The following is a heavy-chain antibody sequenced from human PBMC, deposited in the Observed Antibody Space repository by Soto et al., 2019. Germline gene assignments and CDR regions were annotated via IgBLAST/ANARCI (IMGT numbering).Heavy chain of an antibody. J-gene: IGHJ6*02. V-gene: IGHV4-34*01. CDR1: GGSFSGYY. D-gene: IGHD5-12*01. CDR3: ARGLSRVATISRYYYHGMDV. Sequence: SETLSLTCAVYGGSFSGYYWSWIRQPPGKGLEWIGEINHSGSTNYNPSLKSRVTISVDTSKNQFSLKLSSVTAADTAVYYCARGLSRVATISRYYYHGMDVWGQGTTVTVSS. CDR2: INHSGST.